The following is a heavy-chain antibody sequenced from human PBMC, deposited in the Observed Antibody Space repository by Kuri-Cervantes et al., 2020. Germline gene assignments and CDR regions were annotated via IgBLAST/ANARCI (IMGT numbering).Heavy chain of an antibody. CDR3: AREPSYGVQGFGYMDV. CDR2: IIPIFGTA. Sequence: SVKVSCKASGYTFTSYGISWVRRAPGQGLEWMGGIIPIFGTANYAQKFQGRVTITADESTSTAYMELSSLRSEDTAVYYCAREPSYGVQGFGYMDVWGKGTTVTVSS. J-gene: IGHJ6*03. CDR1: GYTFTSYG. V-gene: IGHV1-69*13. D-gene: IGHD3-10*01.